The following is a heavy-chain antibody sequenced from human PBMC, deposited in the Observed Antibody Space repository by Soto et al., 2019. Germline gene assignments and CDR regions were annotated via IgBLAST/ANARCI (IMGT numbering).Heavy chain of an antibody. Sequence: PSETLSLTCAVYCGSFSGYYWSWIRQPPGKGLEWIGEINHSGSTNYNPSLKSRVTMSVDTSKNQFSLKLSSVTAADTAVYYCARLGGSYAVPHFDYWGQGTLVTVSS. CDR1: CGSFSGYY. CDR3: ARLGGSYAVPHFDY. V-gene: IGHV4-34*01. D-gene: IGHD1-26*01. J-gene: IGHJ4*02. CDR2: INHSGST.